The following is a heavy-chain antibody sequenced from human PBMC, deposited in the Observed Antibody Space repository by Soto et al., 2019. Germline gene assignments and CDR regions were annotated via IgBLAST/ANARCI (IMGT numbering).Heavy chain of an antibody. CDR1: GYTFTGYY. J-gene: IGHJ6*02. D-gene: IGHD2-2*01. Sequence: QVQLVQSEADVKTPGASVRVSCKASGYTFTGYYFHWVREAPGQGLEWMGWINPETGGTSYAQKFQGRVTLSRDTSINTAYLELSRLRFDDAAVYFCARERYQVISDGMDVWGQGTTVTVSS. V-gene: IGHV1-2*02. CDR3: ARERYQVISDGMDV. CDR2: INPETGGT.